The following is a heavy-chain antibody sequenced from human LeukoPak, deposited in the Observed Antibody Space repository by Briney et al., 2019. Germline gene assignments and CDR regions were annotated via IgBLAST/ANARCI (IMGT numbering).Heavy chain of an antibody. CDR2: ISSSSSYI. V-gene: IGHV3-21*01. J-gene: IGHJ5*02. CDR3: ARDWGSSSWYNWFDP. CDR1: GFPFRSYC. D-gene: IGHD6-13*01. Sequence: GRSLRLSCAACGFPFRSYCMHWVSQPPGKGLEWVSSISSSSSYIYYADSVKGRFTISRDNAKNSLYLQMNSLRAEDTAVYYCARDWGSSSWYNWFDPWGQGTLVTVSS.